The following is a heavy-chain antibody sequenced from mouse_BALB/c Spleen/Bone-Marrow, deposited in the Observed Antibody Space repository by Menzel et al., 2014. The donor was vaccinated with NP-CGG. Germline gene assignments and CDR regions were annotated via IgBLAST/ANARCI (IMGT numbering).Heavy chain of an antibody. CDR1: GFTFSTYA. J-gene: IGHJ3*01. CDR2: ISSGGSYT. CDR3: ARDGYGSSD. Sequence: EVKLVESGGVLVKPGGSLKLSCAASGFTFSTYAMSWVRQSPEKRLEWVAEISSGGSYTYYPDTVTGRLTISRDNAKNALYLEMSSLRSEDTAMYYCARDGYGSSDWGQGTLVTVSA. D-gene: IGHD1-1*01. V-gene: IGHV5-9-4*01.